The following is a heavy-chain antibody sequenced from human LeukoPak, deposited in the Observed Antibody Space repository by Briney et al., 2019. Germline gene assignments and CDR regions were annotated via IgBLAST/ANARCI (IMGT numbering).Heavy chain of an antibody. CDR2: LSSGSDSI. D-gene: IGHD6-13*01. CDR3: ARLAAPDAFDI. V-gene: IGHV3-21*05. Sequence: GGSLRLSCAASGFTFSSYGMHWVRQAPGKGLEWISYLSSGSDSIFYADSVKGRFTISRDNAKNSLYLQMNSLRAEDTAVYYCARLAAPDAFDIWGQGTMVTVSS. J-gene: IGHJ3*02. CDR1: GFTFSSYG.